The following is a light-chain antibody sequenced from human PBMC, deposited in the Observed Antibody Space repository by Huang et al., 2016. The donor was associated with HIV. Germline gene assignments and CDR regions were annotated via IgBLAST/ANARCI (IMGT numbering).Light chain of an antibody. J-gene: IGKJ2*01. V-gene: IGKV1-39*01. CDR2: AAS. CDR3: QQSYSTLMYT. CDR1: QSIDTY. Sequence: DIQMTQSPSSLSASVGDRVTMTCRASQSIDTYLNWYQQKPGKAPKLLIYAASTLQTGVPSRFSGSGAGTDFTLTISSLQPEDFATYYCQQSYSTLMYTFGQGTNLEIK.